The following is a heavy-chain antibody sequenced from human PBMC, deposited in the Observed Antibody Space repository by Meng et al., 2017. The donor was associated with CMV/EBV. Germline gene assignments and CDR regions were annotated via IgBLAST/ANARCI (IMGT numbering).Heavy chain of an antibody. J-gene: IGHJ4*02. CDR3: TRPDSSGWDPFDY. Sequence: GGSLRLSCTASGFTFGDYAMSWVRQAPGKGLEWVGVIRSKAYGGTTEYAASVKGRFTISRDDSKSIAYLQMNSMKTEDTAVYYCTRPDSSGWDPFDYWGQGTLVTVSS. CDR2: IRSKAYGGTT. V-gene: IGHV3-49*04. CDR1: GFTFGDYA. D-gene: IGHD6-19*01.